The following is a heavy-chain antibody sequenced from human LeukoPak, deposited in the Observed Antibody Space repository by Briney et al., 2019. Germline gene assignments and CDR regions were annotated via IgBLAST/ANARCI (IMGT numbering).Heavy chain of an antibody. Sequence: SETLSLTCTVSGGSISTYYWSWIRQPPGKGLEWIGYIFYSGSTNYNPSLKSRVTISVDTSKNQFSLKLSSVTAADTAVYYCARGNSYYDTSGYFPWESFQHWGQGTLVTVSS. D-gene: IGHD3-22*01. J-gene: IGHJ1*01. V-gene: IGHV4-59*01. CDR2: IFYSGST. CDR3: ARGNSYYDTSGYFPWESFQH. CDR1: GGSISTYY.